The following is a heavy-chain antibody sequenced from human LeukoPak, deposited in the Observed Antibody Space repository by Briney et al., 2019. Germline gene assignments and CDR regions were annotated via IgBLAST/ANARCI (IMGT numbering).Heavy chain of an antibody. CDR2: IYYSGST. CDR1: GGSISSYY. V-gene: IGHV4-59*01. CDR3: ARDRRDTIFGVVITSYYYYGMDV. Sequence: SETLSLTCTVSGGSISSYYWSWIRQPPGKGLEWIGYIYYSGSTNYNPSLKSRVTISVDTSKSQFSLKPSSVTAADTAVYYCARDRRDTIFGVVITSYYYYGMDVWGQGTTVTVSS. J-gene: IGHJ6*02. D-gene: IGHD3-3*01.